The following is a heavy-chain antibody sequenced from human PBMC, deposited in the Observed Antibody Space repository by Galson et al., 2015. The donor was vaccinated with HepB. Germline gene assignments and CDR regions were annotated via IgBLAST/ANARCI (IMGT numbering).Heavy chain of an antibody. D-gene: IGHD6-13*01. V-gene: IGHV1-18*01. CDR3: ARDGRYSIINLGFRFDI. Sequence: QSGAEVKKPGASVKVSCKASGYTFTSYGISWVRQAPGQGLEWMGWISAYNGNTNYAQKLQGRVTMTTDTSTSTAYMELRSLRSDDTAVYYCARDGRYSIINLGFRFDIWGQGTMVTVSS. J-gene: IGHJ3*02. CDR2: ISAYNGNT. CDR1: GYTFTSYG.